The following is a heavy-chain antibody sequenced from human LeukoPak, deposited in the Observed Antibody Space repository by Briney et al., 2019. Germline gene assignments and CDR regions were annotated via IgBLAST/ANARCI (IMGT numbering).Heavy chain of an antibody. CDR1: GFTVSSNY. V-gene: IGHV3-7*01. CDR2: IKQDGSEK. CDR3: ARTLSRLFDY. Sequence: GGSLRLSCAASGFTVSSNYMSWVRQAPGKGLEWVANIKQDGSEKYYVDSVKGRFTISRDNAKNSLYLQMNSLRAEDTAVYYCARTLSRLFDYWGQGTLVTVSS. J-gene: IGHJ4*02.